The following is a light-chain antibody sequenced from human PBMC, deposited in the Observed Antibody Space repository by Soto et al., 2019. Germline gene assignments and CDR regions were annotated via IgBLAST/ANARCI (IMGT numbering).Light chain of an antibody. Sequence: EIVLTQSPGTLSLSPRERATLSCRASHSVSVNSLAWYQQKGGQAPRLLIYAASTRATGVPDRFSGTGSGTDFALTISRLETDDSAVYYCQQYGGSPFTFGPGTKVDIK. CDR1: HSVSVNS. V-gene: IGKV3-20*01. J-gene: IGKJ3*01. CDR2: AAS. CDR3: QQYGGSPFT.